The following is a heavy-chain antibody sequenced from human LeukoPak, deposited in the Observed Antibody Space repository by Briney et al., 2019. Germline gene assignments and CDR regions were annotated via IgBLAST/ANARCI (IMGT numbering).Heavy chain of an antibody. D-gene: IGHD3-22*01. CDR2: ISYDGSNK. V-gene: IGHV3-30*18. J-gene: IGHJ4*02. Sequence: GGSLRLSCAASGFTFSSYGMHWVRQAPGKGLEWVAVISYDGSNKYYADSVKGRFTISRDNSKNTMYLQMNSLRAEDTAVYYCAKVRGSGYYPPFDYWGQGTLVTVSS. CDR1: GFTFSSYG. CDR3: AKVRGSGYYPPFDY.